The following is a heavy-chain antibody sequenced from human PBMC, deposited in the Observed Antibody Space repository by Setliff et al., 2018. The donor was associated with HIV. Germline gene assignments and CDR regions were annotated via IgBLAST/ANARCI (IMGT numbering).Heavy chain of an antibody. CDR2: ISSSSSYI. V-gene: IGHV3-21*01. CDR1: GFTFSSYS. CDR3: ARDVRSGYYLSPFDY. J-gene: IGHJ4*02. Sequence: GGSLRLSCAASGFTFSSYSMNWVRQAPGKGLEWVSSISSSSSYIYYADSVKGRFTISRDNAKNSLYLQMNSLRAEDTAVYYCARDVRSGYYLSPFDYWGQGTLVTVSS. D-gene: IGHD3-22*01.